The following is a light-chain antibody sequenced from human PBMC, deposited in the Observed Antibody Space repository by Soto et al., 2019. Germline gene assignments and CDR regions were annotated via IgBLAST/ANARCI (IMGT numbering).Light chain of an antibody. Sequence: DIQMTQSPSSLSASVGDRVTITCRASQSINNFLTWYQQKRGEAPKLLISAASSLQSGVPSRFSGSGSGTDFTLTISSLQPEDFATYYCQQSYSTWTFGQGTKVEIK. V-gene: IGKV1-39*01. J-gene: IGKJ1*01. CDR1: QSINNF. CDR3: QQSYSTWT. CDR2: AAS.